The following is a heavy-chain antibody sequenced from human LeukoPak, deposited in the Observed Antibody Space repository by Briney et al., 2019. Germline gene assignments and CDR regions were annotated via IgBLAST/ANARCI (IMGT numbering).Heavy chain of an antibody. V-gene: IGHV4-59*01. CDR3: ARDPSGYFNY. J-gene: IGHJ4*02. CDR1: GGSISSSY. CDR2: IYSSGNT. Sequence: SETLSLTCTVSGGSISSSYWSWIRQPPGKGLEWIGYIYSSGNTNSNPSLKSRVTIAVDTSKSQFSLKLSSVTAADTAVYYCARDPSGYFNYWGQGTLAIVSS. D-gene: IGHD3-22*01.